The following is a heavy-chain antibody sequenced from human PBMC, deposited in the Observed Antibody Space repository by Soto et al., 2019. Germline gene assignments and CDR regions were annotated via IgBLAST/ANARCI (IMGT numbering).Heavy chain of an antibody. CDR1: GFTFSSYT. J-gene: IGHJ6*02. CDR2: IDGGSVYI. Sequence: AGGSLRLSCAASGFTFSSYTMNWVRQAPGKGLEWVSSIDGGSVYIYYADSVKGRFTISRDNAKSSLSLQINSLRVEDTAVYYCAREGPGRGLDVWGQGTTVTVSS. V-gene: IGHV3-21*06. CDR3: AREGPGRGLDV. D-gene: IGHD3-10*01.